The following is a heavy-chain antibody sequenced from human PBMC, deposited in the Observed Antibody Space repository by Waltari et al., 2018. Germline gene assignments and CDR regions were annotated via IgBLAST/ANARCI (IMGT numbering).Heavy chain of an antibody. V-gene: IGHV3-53*01. Sequence: VQLQESGPGLVKPSETLSLTCTVSGGSISSYYWSWVRQAPGKGLEWVSVIYSGGSTYYADSVKGRFTISRDNSKNTLYLQMNSLRAEDTAVYYCARGPEPLGYFDLWGRGTLVTVSS. CDR3: ARGPEPLGYFDL. CDR2: IYSGGST. CDR1: GGSISSYY. J-gene: IGHJ2*01.